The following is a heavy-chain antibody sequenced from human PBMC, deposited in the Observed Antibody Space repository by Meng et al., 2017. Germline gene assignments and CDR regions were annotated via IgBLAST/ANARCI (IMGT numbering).Heavy chain of an antibody. Sequence: ASVKVSCKASGYTFTSYAMHWVRQAPGQRLEWMGGINAGNGNTKYSQKFQGRVTITRDTSASTAYMELSSLRSEDTAVYYCARVPGVWGSYRLDYWGQGTLVTVSS. D-gene: IGHD3-16*02. CDR1: GYTFTSYA. J-gene: IGHJ4*02. V-gene: IGHV1-3*01. CDR3: ARVPGVWGSYRLDY. CDR2: INAGNGNT.